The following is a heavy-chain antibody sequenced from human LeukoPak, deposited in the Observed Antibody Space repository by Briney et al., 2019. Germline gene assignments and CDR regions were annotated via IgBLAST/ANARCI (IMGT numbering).Heavy chain of an antibody. CDR3: ARTAYYYDSSGYPLFDY. CDR2: ISSNGGSA. V-gene: IGHV3-64*01. Sequence: PGGSLRLSCAASGFTFSSYAMPWVRQAPGKGLEYVSAISSNGGSAYYANSVKGRFTISRDNSKNTLYLQMGSLRAEDMAVYYCARTAYYYDSSGYPLFDYWGQGTLVTVSS. CDR1: GFTFSSYA. J-gene: IGHJ4*02. D-gene: IGHD3-22*01.